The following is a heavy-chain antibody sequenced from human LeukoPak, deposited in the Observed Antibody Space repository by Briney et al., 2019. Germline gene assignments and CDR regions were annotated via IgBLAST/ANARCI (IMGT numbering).Heavy chain of an antibody. D-gene: IGHD2-2*01. CDR1: GFTFSSYS. J-gene: IGHJ4*02. CDR2: ISSSGSTI. CDR3: ARELSSYAYGGNDY. Sequence: PGGSLRLSCAASGFTFSSYSMNWVRQAPGKGLEWVSYISSSGSTIYYADSVKGRFTISRDNAKNSLYLQMNSLRAEDTAVYYCARELSSYAYGGNDYWGQGTLVTVSS. V-gene: IGHV3-48*04.